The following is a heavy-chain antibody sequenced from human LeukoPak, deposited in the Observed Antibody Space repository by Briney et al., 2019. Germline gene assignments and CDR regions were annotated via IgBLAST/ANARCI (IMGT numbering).Heavy chain of an antibody. CDR2: MSYDGRNK. Sequence: GGSLRLSCTASGFIFSSYGIHWVRQAPGKGLEWVTGMSYDGRNKFYADSVKGRFTISRDNSKNTVYVQMNSLRVEDTAVYYCAREHYFYYMDGWGKGTTVTVSS. CDR3: AREHYFYYMDG. CDR1: GFIFSSYG. J-gene: IGHJ6*03. V-gene: IGHV3-30*03.